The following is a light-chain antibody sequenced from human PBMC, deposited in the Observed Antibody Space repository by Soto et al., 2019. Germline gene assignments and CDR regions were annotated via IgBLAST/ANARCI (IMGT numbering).Light chain of an antibody. V-gene: IGKV1D-12*01. CDR2: GAS. J-gene: IGKJ1*01. Sequence: DIQLTQSPSSVSASLGDSVTISCRASQGISTWLAWYQQKAGKAPKLLIYGASRLLNGVPSRFSGSGSGTYFTLTISSLQPEDFATYYCQQTDGFPRTFGQGTKVDIK. CDR3: QQTDGFPRT. CDR1: QGISTW.